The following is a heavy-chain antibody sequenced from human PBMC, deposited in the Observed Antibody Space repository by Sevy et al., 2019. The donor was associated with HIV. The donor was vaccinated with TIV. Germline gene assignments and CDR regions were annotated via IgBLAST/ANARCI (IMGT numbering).Heavy chain of an antibody. CDR1: GGSISSGDYY. V-gene: IGHV4-30-4*01. D-gene: IGHD2-2*01. J-gene: IGHJ4*02. Sequence: SETLSLTCTVSGGSISSGDYYWSWIRQPPGKGQEWIGYIYYSGTTYSNPSLKSRVTISVDTSMNQFSLKLSSVTAADTAVYYCARTSRDIVLVAAYFDFWGQGTLVTVSS. CDR3: ARTSRDIVLVAAYFDF. CDR2: IYYSGTT.